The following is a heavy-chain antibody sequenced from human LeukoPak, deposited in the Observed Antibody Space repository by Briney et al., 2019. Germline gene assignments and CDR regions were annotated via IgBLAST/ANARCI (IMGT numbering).Heavy chain of an antibody. CDR2: ITGDGSST. V-gene: IGHV3-74*01. Sequence: GGSLRLSCVGSGFTFSSYWMYWVRQAPGKGLVWVSRITGDGSSTSYADSVKGRFTISRDNARDTVYLQLNSLSVEDTATYYCARAYTVPGRPYWGQGTLVTVSS. CDR1: GFTFSSYW. D-gene: IGHD3-10*01. J-gene: IGHJ4*02. CDR3: ARAYTVPGRPY.